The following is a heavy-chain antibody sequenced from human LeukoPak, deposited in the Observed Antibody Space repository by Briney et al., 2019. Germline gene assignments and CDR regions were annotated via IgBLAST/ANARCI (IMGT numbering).Heavy chain of an antibody. J-gene: IGHJ4*02. Sequence: GGSLRLSCAASGFTFSSYAMHWVRQAPGKGLEGVTVISYDGSNKYYADSVKGRFTISRDNSKNTLYLQMNSLRDEDMAVYYCARGGTHSAVAGTDYWGQGTLVTVSS. V-gene: IGHV3-30*04. D-gene: IGHD6-19*01. CDR2: ISYDGSNK. CDR3: ARGGTHSAVAGTDY. CDR1: GFTFSSYA.